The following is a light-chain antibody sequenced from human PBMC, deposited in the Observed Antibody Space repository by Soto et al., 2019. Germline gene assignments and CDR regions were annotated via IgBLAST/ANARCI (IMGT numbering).Light chain of an antibody. CDR1: TGAVTSAYY. Sequence: QAVVTQEPSLTVSPGGTVTLTCASSTGAVTSAYYPNWFQQKPGQPPRALIYSTDSKHSWTPARFSGSLLGGKAALTLSGVQPEDEADYYCLLYYGSAVVFGGGTKVTVL. CDR3: LLYYGSAVV. J-gene: IGLJ2*01. V-gene: IGLV7-43*01. CDR2: STD.